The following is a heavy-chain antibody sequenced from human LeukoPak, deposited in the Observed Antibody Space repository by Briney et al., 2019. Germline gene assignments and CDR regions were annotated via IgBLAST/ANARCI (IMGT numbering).Heavy chain of an antibody. CDR3: ASSEGTVTREYYYYGMDV. V-gene: IGHV1-2*02. Sequence: ASVKVFCKASGYTFTGYYMHWVRQAPGQGLEWMGWINPNSGGTNYAQKFQGRVTMTRDTSISTAYMGLSRLRSDDTAVYYCASSEGTVTREYYYYGMDVWGQGTTVTVSS. CDR2: INPNSGGT. D-gene: IGHD4-17*01. J-gene: IGHJ6*02. CDR1: GYTFTGYY.